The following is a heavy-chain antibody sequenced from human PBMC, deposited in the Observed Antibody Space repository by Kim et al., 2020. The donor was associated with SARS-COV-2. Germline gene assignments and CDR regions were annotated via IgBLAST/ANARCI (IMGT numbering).Heavy chain of an antibody. V-gene: IGHV4-59*01. CDR2: IYYSGST. Sequence: IYYSGSTNSTPPLTIRVTISVDTSKNQFSLKLSSVTAADTAVYYCARDTDWGQGTLVTVSS. J-gene: IGHJ4*02. CDR3: ARDTD.